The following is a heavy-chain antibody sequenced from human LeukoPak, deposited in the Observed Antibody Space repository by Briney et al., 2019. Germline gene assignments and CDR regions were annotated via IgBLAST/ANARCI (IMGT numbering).Heavy chain of an antibody. V-gene: IGHV4-59*08. CDR2: IYYSGST. CDR3: ARHFRRRGPSPFDY. D-gene: IGHD3-10*01. J-gene: IGHJ4*02. CDR1: GGPISSYY. Sequence: SETLSLTCTVSGGPISSYYWSWIRQPPGKGLEWIGYIYYSGSTNYNPSLKSRVTISVDTSKNQFSLKLSSVTAADTAVYYCARHFRRRGPSPFDYWGQGTLVTVSS.